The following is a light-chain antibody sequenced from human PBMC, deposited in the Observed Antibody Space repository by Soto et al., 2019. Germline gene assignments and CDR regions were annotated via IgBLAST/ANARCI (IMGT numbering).Light chain of an antibody. CDR3: SSYTGSSTRVV. CDR1: SSEVGGYNY. J-gene: IGLJ2*01. CDR2: DVS. V-gene: IGLV2-14*03. Sequence: QSALTQPASVSGSPGQSITISCTGTSSEVGGYNYVSWYQQHPGKAPKLMIYDVSNRPSGVSDRFSGSKSGNTASLIISGLQAEDEADYYCSSYTGSSTRVVFGGGTKLTVL.